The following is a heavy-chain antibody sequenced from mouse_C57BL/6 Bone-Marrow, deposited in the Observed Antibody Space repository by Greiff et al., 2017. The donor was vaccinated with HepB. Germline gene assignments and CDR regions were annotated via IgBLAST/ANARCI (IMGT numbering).Heavy chain of an antibody. Sequence: VQLQQSGPELVKPGASVKLSCKASGYTFTSYDINWVKQRPGQGLAWIGWIYPRDGSTKYNEKFKGKAPLTVNTSSSTAYMELHSLTSEDSAVYFCERREDLLWNPYYAMDYWGQGTSVTVSS. J-gene: IGHJ4*01. CDR3: ERREDLLWNPYYAMDY. CDR2: IYPRDGST. CDR1: GYTFTSYD. D-gene: IGHD2-1*01. V-gene: IGHV1-85*01.